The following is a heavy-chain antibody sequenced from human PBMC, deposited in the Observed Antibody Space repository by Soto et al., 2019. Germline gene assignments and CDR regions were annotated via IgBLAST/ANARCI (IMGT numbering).Heavy chain of an antibody. Sequence: GGSLRLSCAASGFTFSGSAMHWVRQASGKGLEWVGRIRSKANSYATAYAVSVKGKFTISRDDSRNTAYLQMNSLKTEDTAVYYCARGVYDFWSGHPKGLDCWGQGTVVTVSS. V-gene: IGHV3-73*01. CDR2: IRSKANSYAT. J-gene: IGHJ4*02. CDR3: ARGVYDFWSGHPKGLDC. D-gene: IGHD3-3*01. CDR1: GFTFSGSA.